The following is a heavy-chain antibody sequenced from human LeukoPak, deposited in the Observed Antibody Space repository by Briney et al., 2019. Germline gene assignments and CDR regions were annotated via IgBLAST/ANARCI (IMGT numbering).Heavy chain of an antibody. CDR2: IYTDGNT. CDR1: EFSVSSNY. J-gene: IGHJ3*02. Sequence: PGGSLRLSCAASEFSVSSNYMNWVRQAPGKGLEWVSVIYTDGNTYYADSVKGRFTISRDKPKNTVYLQMNSLRAEDTALYYCARDLSGYCTSGTCYAFDIWGQGTMVTVSS. V-gene: IGHV3-53*01. D-gene: IGHD2-15*01. CDR3: ARDLSGYCTSGTCYAFDI.